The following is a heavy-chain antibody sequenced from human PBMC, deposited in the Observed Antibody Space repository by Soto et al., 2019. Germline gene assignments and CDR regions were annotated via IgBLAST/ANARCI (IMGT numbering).Heavy chain of an antibody. CDR2: ISAYNGNT. CDR3: ASHARQTYYYYYYMDV. V-gene: IGHV1-18*01. Sequence: ASVKVSCKASGYTFTSYGISWVRQAPGQGLEWMGWISAYNGNTNYAQKLQGRVTMTTDTSTSTAYMKLRSLRSDDTAVYYCASHARQTYYYYYYMDVWGKGTTVTVSS. CDR1: GYTFTSYG. J-gene: IGHJ6*03. D-gene: IGHD6-6*01.